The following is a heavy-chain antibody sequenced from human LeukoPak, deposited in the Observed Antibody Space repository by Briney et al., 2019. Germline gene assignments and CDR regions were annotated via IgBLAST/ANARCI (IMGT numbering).Heavy chain of an antibody. CDR1: GYTFTNYY. CDR2: INPSGGST. V-gene: IGHV1-46*01. D-gene: IGHD3-9*01. J-gene: IGHJ5*02. Sequence: ASVKVSCKTSGYTFTNYYLHWVRQAPGQGLEWMGIINPSGGSTSYAQKFQGRVTMTRDTSTSTVYMELSSLRSEDTAVYYCAREKNYDILTGYSPQGWFDPWGQGTLVTVSS. CDR3: AREKNYDILTGYSPQGWFDP.